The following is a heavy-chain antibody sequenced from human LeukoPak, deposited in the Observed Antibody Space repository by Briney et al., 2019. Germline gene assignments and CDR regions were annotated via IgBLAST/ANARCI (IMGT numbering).Heavy chain of an antibody. CDR3: ARGTIVVVVAAPDTYYFDY. D-gene: IGHD2-15*01. Sequence: KVSCKASGGTFSSYAISWVRQAPGQGLEWMGRIIPIFGTANYAQKFQGRVTITTDESTSTAYMELSSLRSEDTAVYYCARGTIVVVVAAPDTYYFDYWGQGTLVTVSS. CDR2: IIPIFGTA. J-gene: IGHJ4*02. CDR1: GGTFSSYA. V-gene: IGHV1-69*05.